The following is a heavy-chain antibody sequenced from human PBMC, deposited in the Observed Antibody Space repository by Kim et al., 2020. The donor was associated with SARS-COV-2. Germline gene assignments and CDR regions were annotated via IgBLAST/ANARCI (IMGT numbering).Heavy chain of an antibody. D-gene: IGHD2-2*01. V-gene: IGHV4-4*07. CDR1: GGSISSYY. CDR3: ARENIVVVPAAKVTYYYYGMDV. J-gene: IGHJ6*02. Sequence: SETLSLTCTVSGGSISSYYWSWIRQPAGKGLEWIGRIYTSGSTNYNPSLKSRVTMSVDTSKNQFSLKLSSVTAADTAVYYCARENIVVVPAAKVTYYYYGMDVWGQGTTVTVPS. CDR2: IYTSGST.